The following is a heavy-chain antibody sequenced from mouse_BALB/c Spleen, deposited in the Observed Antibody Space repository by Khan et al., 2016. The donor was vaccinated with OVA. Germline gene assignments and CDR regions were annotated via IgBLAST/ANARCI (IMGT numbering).Heavy chain of an antibody. J-gene: IGHJ3*01. V-gene: IGHV1-76*01. Sequence: QVQLQQSGAELARPGASVKLSCKASGYTFTDYYINWVRQRTGQGLEWIGEIYPGSGNTYYNEKFKDKATLTADKSSSTSVMQHNCLTSEDSSVVFCASSGIVSFAYWGQGTLVTVSA. CDR1: GYTFTDYY. CDR2: IYPGSGNT. D-gene: IGHD3-1*01. CDR3: ASSGIVSFAY.